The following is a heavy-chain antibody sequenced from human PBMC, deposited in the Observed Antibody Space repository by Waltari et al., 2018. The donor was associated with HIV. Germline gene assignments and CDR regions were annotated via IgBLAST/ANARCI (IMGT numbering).Heavy chain of an antibody. V-gene: IGHV1-46*03. J-gene: IGHJ4*02. D-gene: IGHD3-16*02. Sequence: QVQLVQSGAEVKKPGASVKLSCKASGYTFTNYYMHWVRQAPGQGLQWMGIINPSGGSTNYAQKFQGRVTMTRDTSTSTVYMELSSLRSEDTAVYYCARDPIMITFGGVLVMPNFDYWGQGTLVTVSS. CDR3: ARDPIMITFGGVLVMPNFDY. CDR2: INPSGGST. CDR1: GYTFTNYY.